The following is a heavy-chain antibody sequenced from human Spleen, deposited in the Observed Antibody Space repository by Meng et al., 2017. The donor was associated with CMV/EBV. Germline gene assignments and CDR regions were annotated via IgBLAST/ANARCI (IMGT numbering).Heavy chain of an antibody. CDR1: GGSISSGTYY. CDR3: ARYVFDSSSLYSNWFDP. V-gene: IGHV4-31*03. D-gene: IGHD3-22*01. Sequence: GPPEASGPGLVKPPQTLSLTCTVSGGSISSGTYYWGWIRQLPGKGLEWIAYIHYSGSTYYSPSLKSRVTISVDTSRNQLSLKLSSMTAADTAVYYCARYVFDSSSLYSNWFDPWGQGTLVTVSS. CDR2: IHYSGST. J-gene: IGHJ5*02.